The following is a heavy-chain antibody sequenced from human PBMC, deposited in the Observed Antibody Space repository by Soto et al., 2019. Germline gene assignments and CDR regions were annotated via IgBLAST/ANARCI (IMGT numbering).Heavy chain of an antibody. J-gene: IGHJ4*02. V-gene: IGHV3-30*18. Sequence: PGGSLRLSCAASGFTFSSYGMHWVRQAPGKGLEWVAVISYDGSNKYYADSVKGRFTISRDNSKNTLSLQMNSLRAEDTAVYYCAKGFYYYDTSGTFDYWGQGTLVTVSS. CDR3: AKGFYYYDTSGTFDY. CDR2: ISYDGSNK. CDR1: GFTFSSYG. D-gene: IGHD3-22*01.